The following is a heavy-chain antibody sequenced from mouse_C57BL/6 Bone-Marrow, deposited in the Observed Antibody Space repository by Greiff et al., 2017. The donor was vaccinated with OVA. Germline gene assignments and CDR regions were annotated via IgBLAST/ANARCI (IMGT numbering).Heavy chain of an antibody. D-gene: IGHD1-1*01. CDR2: INPYNGGT. Sequence: VQLQQSGPVLVKPGASVKMSCKASGYTFTDYYMNWVKQSHGKSLEWIGVINPYNGGTSYNQKFKGKATLTVDKSSSTAYMELSSLTSEDTAVYYSTTITTVVADCWGQGTTLTVSS. V-gene: IGHV1-19*01. CDR3: TTITTVVADC. J-gene: IGHJ2*01. CDR1: GYTFTDYY.